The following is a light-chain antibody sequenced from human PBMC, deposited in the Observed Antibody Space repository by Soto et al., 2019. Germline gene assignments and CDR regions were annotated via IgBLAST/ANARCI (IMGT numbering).Light chain of an antibody. V-gene: IGKV3-20*01. Sequence: EIVLTQSAGTLSLSPGERATLSCRASQSVSNNYLAWYQQKSGQAPRLLIYGASNRATGIPDRFSGSGSGTDFTLTISRLEPEDFAVYYCQQYGSSPRTFGQGTKVDIK. CDR2: GAS. CDR1: QSVSNNY. J-gene: IGKJ1*01. CDR3: QQYGSSPRT.